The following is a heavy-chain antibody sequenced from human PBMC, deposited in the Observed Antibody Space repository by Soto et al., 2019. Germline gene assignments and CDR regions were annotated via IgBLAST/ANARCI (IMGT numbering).Heavy chain of an antibody. D-gene: IGHD3-3*01. V-gene: IGHV2-5*01. CDR3: AHRASFTPFATSDVFDV. Sequence: QITLSESGPTLVQPTQTLTLTCTFSGFSLNTNEAGVGWIRQPPGGALAWLALIYGNDDKRYRSSLRSRLTITKDTSENQVVLRLNNMDPVDTCRYSCAHRASFTPFATSDVFDVWGQGTLITVSS. CDR2: IYGNDDK. J-gene: IGHJ3*01. CDR1: GFSLNTNEAG.